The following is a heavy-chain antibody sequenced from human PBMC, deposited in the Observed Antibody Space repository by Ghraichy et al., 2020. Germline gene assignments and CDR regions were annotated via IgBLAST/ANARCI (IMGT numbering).Heavy chain of an antibody. Sequence: SETLSLTCAVYGGSISGFYWSWIRQPPGKGLEWIGEINHSGSTNYNPSLKSRVTISVDTSKNQFSLKLRSVTAADTAVYYCARGTQYYSSSGYVYWGQGTVVIVSS. V-gene: IGHV4-34*01. CDR3: ARGTQYYSSSGYVY. CDR1: GGSISGFY. CDR2: INHSGST. D-gene: IGHD3-22*01. J-gene: IGHJ4*02.